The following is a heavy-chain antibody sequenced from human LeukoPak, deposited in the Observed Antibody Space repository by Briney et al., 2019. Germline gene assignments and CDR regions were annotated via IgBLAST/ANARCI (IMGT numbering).Heavy chain of an antibody. J-gene: IGHJ4*02. Sequence: PSETLSLTCTVSGGSIGSYYWSWIRQPPGKGLEWIGYIYYSGSTNYNPSLKSRVTISVDTSKNQFSLKLSSVTAADTAVYYCARVSYDSSGYYFDYWGQGTLVTVSS. CDR2: IYYSGST. D-gene: IGHD3-22*01. V-gene: IGHV4-59*01. CDR1: GGSIGSYY. CDR3: ARVSYDSSGYYFDY.